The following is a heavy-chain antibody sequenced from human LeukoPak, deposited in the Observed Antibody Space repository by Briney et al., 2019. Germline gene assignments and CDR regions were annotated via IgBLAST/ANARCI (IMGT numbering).Heavy chain of an antibody. CDR1: GFTFSSYW. CDR2: INSDGSST. Sequence: GGSLRLSCAASGFTFSSYWMHWVRQAPGKGLVWIPRINSDGSSTSYADSVKGRFTISRDNAKNTLYLQMNSLRAEDTAVYYCVRLSWELGDGGVTWGQGTLVTVSS. V-gene: IGHV3-74*01. J-gene: IGHJ5*02. D-gene: IGHD1-26*01. CDR3: VRLSWELGDGGVT.